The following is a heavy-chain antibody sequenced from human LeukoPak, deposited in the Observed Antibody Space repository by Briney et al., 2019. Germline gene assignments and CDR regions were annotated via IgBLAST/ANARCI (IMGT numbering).Heavy chain of an antibody. Sequence: GGSLRLSCAGSGFTFSSYAMNWVGQAAGKGGEWVSGISGSRARPYYGDSVTDRLTISRDNSKNTLYLQMNSLRAEDTAVYYCAMLQDELRLVKEFYYCGQGALVTVSS. CDR3: AMLQDELRLVKEFYY. J-gene: IGHJ4*02. V-gene: IGHV3-23*01. CDR2: ISGSRARP. D-gene: IGHD1-7*01. CDR1: GFTFSSYA.